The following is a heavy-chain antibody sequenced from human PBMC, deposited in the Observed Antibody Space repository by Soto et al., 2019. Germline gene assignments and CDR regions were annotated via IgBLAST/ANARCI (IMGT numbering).Heavy chain of an antibody. CDR2: IGSDGRRD. CDR1: GFTFGRHG. Sequence: QVQLVESGGGVVQPGGSLRLSCAASGFTFGRHGMHWVRQALGKGLEWVAVIGSDGRRDSYADSVKGRFTISRDNGQNTLYLQMNSLRAEDTAVYYCARDDDYGDNGLDYWGQGTLVTVSS. CDR3: ARDDDYGDNGLDY. V-gene: IGHV3-33*01. D-gene: IGHD4-17*01. J-gene: IGHJ4*02.